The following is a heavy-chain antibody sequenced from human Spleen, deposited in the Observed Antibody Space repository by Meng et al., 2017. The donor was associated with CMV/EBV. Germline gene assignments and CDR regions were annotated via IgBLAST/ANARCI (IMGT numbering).Heavy chain of an antibody. Sequence: GESLKISCVASGFSVSSDYMSWVRQAPGKGLEWVSVIYSGGSTYYADSVKGRFTISRDNSKNTLYLQMNSLRAEDTAVYYCARSPYDTLPDYWGQGTLVTVSS. CDR1: GFSVSSDY. D-gene: IGHD5-12*01. J-gene: IGHJ4*02. CDR2: IYSGGST. V-gene: IGHV3-66*02. CDR3: ARSPYDTLPDY.